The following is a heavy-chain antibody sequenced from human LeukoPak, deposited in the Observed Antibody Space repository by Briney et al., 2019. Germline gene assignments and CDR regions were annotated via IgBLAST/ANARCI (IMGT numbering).Heavy chain of an antibody. CDR1: GFTFSSHA. Sequence: GGSLRLSCAASGFTFSSHAMAWVRQAPGKGLEWISTISGSGGSTFHADSVKGRFTISRDNSKNTLYLQLSSLRAEDTALYYCARKLGTTENFDYWGQGTLVTVSS. V-gene: IGHV3-23*01. D-gene: IGHD1-26*01. CDR3: ARKLGTTENFDY. CDR2: ISGSGGST. J-gene: IGHJ4*02.